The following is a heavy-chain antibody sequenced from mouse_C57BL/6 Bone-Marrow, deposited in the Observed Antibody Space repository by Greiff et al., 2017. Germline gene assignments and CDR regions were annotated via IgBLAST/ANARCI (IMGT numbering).Heavy chain of an antibody. Sequence: VQLQQPGAELVRPGSSVKLSCKASGYTFTSYWMHWVKQRPIQGLEWIGNIDPSDSETHYNQKFKDKATLTVDKSSSTAYMQLSSLTSEDSAVYYYARAHYYGSSEWYFDVWGTGTTVTVSS. J-gene: IGHJ1*03. V-gene: IGHV1-52*01. CDR3: ARAHYYGSSEWYFDV. D-gene: IGHD1-1*01. CDR2: IDPSDSET. CDR1: GYTFTSYW.